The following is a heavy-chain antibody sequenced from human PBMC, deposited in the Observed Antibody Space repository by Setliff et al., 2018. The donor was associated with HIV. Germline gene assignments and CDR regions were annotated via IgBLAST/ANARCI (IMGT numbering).Heavy chain of an antibody. CDR3: ARRGPYGSGSYGRYYDYYYMDV. CDR2: IHNSGST. Sequence: SETLSLTCTVSGGSINSYYWSWIRQPPGKRLEWIGYIHNSGSTNYNPSLKSRVTMSVDTSNNQYSLKLTSVTAADTAVYYCARRGPYGSGSYGRYYDYYYMDVWGKGTTVTVSS. V-gene: IGHV4-59*01. D-gene: IGHD3-10*01. J-gene: IGHJ6*03. CDR1: GGSINSYY.